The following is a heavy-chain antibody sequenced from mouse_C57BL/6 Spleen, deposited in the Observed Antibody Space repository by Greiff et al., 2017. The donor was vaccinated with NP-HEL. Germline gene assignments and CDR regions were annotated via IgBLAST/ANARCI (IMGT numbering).Heavy chain of an antibody. J-gene: IGHJ4*01. CDR1: GYSFTGYF. D-gene: IGHD2-4*01. CDR2: INPYNGDT. CDR3: AKGGYDSYYAMDY. V-gene: IGHV1-20*01. Sequence: EVQLQQSGPELVKPGDSVKISCKASGYSFTGYFMNWVMQSHGKSLEWIGRINPYNGDTFYNQKFKGKATLTVDKSSSTAHMELRSLTSEDSAVYYCAKGGYDSYYAMDYWGQGTSVTVSS.